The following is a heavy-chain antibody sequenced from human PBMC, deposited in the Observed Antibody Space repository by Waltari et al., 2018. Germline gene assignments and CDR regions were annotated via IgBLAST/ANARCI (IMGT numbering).Heavy chain of an antibody. CDR3: ARIGASGWYSWFDY. J-gene: IGHJ4*02. CDR2: IYYSGST. V-gene: IGHV4-39*01. Sequence: QLQLQESGPGLVKPSETLSLTCTVSGGSISSSSYYWGWIRQPPGKGLEWIGSIYYSGSTSYNPALKSRVTISVDTSKNQFSLKLSSVTAADTAVYYCARIGASGWYSWFDYWGQGTLVTVSS. CDR1: GGSISSSSYY. D-gene: IGHD6-19*01.